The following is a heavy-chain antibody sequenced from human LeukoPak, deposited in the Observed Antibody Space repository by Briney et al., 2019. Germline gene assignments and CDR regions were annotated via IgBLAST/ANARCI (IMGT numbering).Heavy chain of an antibody. J-gene: IGHJ4*02. CDR2: ISSSGTYI. V-gene: IGHV3-21*01. CDR3: ARDPGRSGGSCYSYY. D-gene: IGHD2-15*01. CDR1: GFTFGSSR. Sequence: GGSLRLSCAASGFTFGSSRMTWVRQAPGKGLEWVSSISSSGTYIYYADSMKGRFTITRDNAKNSLYLQMNSLRAEDTAVYYCARDPGRSGGSCYSYYWGQGTLVTVSS.